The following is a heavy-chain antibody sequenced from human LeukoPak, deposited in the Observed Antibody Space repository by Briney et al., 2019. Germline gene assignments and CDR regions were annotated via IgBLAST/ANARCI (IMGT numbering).Heavy chain of an antibody. D-gene: IGHD2-2*01. V-gene: IGHV4-30-4*01. J-gene: IGHJ6*02. CDR1: GGSISSGDYY. CDR2: IYYSGST. CDR3: ARDHRGYCSSTSCPYYYYYGMDV. Sequence: SQTLSLTCTVSGGSISSGDYYWSWIRQPPGKGLEWIGYIYYSGSTYYNPSLKSRVTISVATSKNQFSQKLSSVTAGDTAVYYCARDHRGYCSSTSCPYYYYYGMDVWGQGTTVTVSS.